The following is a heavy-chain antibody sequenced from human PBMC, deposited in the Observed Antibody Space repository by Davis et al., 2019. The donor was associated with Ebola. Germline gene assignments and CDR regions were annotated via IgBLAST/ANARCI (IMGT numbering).Heavy chain of an antibody. V-gene: IGHV1-69*13. CDR3: ASRTIFGVIWYYGMDV. J-gene: IGHJ6*02. Sequence: SVKVSCKASGGTFSSYAISWVRQAPGQGLEWMGGIIPIFGTANYAQKFQGRVTITADESTSTAYMELSSLRSEDTAVYYCASRTIFGVIWYYGMDVWGQGTTVTVSS. D-gene: IGHD3-3*01. CDR2: IIPIFGTA. CDR1: GGTFSSYA.